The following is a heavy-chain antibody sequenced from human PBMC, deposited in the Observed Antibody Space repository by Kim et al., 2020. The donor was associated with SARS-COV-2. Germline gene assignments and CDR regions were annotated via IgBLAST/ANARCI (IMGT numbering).Heavy chain of an antibody. CDR1: GGTFSSYA. CDR3: ARETAAAALDYYYYYGMDV. V-gene: IGHV1-69*13. D-gene: IGHD6-13*01. CDR2: IIPIFGTA. Sequence: SVKVSCKASGGTFSSYAISWVRQAPGQGLEWMGGIIPIFGTANYAQKFQGRVTITADESTSTAYMELSSLRSEDTAVYYCARETAAAALDYYYYYGMDVWGQGTTVTVSS. J-gene: IGHJ6*02.